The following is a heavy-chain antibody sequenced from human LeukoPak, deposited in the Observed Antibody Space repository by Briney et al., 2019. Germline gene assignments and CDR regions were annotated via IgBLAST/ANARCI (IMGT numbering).Heavy chain of an antibody. V-gene: IGHV1-69*05. CDR1: GYTFTSYG. CDR3: ARDPFSLSRYYDSSPDDGFVY. D-gene: IGHD3-22*01. CDR2: IIPIFGTA. Sequence: SVKVSCKASGYTFTSYGISWVRQAPGQGLEWMGRIIPIFGTANYAQKFQGRVTITTDESTSTAYMELSSLRSEDTAVYYCARDPFSLSRYYDSSPDDGFVYWGQGTLVTVSS. J-gene: IGHJ4*02.